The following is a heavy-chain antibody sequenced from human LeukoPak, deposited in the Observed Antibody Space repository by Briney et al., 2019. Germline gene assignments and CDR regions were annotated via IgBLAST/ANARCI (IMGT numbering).Heavy chain of an antibody. CDR2: IYYSGST. CDR3: ARAPLIGYCSSTSCYAGRYGMDV. V-gene: IGHV4-59*01. Sequence: SETLSLTCTVSGGSISSCYWSWIRQPPGKGLEWIGYIYYSGSTNYNPSLKSRVTISVDTSKNQFSLKLSSVTAADTAVYYCARAPLIGYCSSTSCYAGRYGMDVWGQGTTVTVSS. D-gene: IGHD2-2*01. J-gene: IGHJ6*02. CDR1: GGSISSCY.